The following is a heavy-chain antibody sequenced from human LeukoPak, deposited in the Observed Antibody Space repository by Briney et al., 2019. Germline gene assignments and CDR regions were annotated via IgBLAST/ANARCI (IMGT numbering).Heavy chain of an antibody. CDR3: ARDVSRNWNDWAFDI. Sequence: SETLSLTCTVSGGSISSSSYYWGWIRQPPGKGLEWIGYIYYSGSTNYNPSLKSRVTISVDTSKNQFSLKLSSVTAADTAVYYCARDVSRNWNDWAFDIWGQGTMVTVSS. CDR1: GGSISSSSYY. V-gene: IGHV4-61*01. CDR2: IYYSGST. D-gene: IGHD1-20*01. J-gene: IGHJ3*02.